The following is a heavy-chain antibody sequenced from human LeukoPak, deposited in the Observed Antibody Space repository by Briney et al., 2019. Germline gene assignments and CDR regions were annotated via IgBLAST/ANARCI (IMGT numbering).Heavy chain of an antibody. Sequence: GGSLRLSCAASGFIFDDYAMHWVRQAPGKGLEWVAVIWYDGSNKYYADSVKGRFTISRDNSKNTLYLQMNSLRAEDTAVYYCARDGIAAAGTLWFDPWGQGTLVTVSS. D-gene: IGHD6-13*01. CDR1: GFIFDDYA. V-gene: IGHV3-33*08. CDR3: ARDGIAAAGTLWFDP. CDR2: IWYDGSNK. J-gene: IGHJ5*02.